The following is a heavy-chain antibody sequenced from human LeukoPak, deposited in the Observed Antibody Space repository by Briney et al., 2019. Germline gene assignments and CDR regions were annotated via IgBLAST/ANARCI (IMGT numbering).Heavy chain of an antibody. CDR3: ARGSWSSSIDY. CDR2: IYYSGST. V-gene: IGHV4-30-4*01. Sequence: SQTLSLTCTVSGGSISSGDYYWSWIRQPPGKGLEYIGYIYYSGSTYYNPSLKSRITISVDMSKNQFSLKLSSVTAADTAVYYCARGSWSSSIDYWGQGTLVTVSS. D-gene: IGHD6-6*01. J-gene: IGHJ4*02. CDR1: GGSISSGDYY.